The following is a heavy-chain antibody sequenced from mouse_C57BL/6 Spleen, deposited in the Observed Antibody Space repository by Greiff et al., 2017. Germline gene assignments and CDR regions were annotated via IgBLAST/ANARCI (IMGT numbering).Heavy chain of an antibody. CDR1: GFTFSSYG. CDR2: ISRGGSYT. D-gene: IGHD2-5*01. J-gene: IGHJ4*01. Sequence: EVHLVESGGDLVKPGGSLKLSCAASGFTFSSYGMSWVRQTPDQRLEWVATISRGGSYTYYPDSVKGRCTISRDNAKNTLYLQMSSLKSEDTAMYYCARHEGSNYDYYAMDYWGQGTSVTVSA. CDR3: ARHEGSNYDYYAMDY. V-gene: IGHV5-6*01.